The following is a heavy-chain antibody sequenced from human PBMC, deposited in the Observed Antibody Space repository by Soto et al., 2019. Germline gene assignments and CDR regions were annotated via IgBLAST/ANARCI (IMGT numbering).Heavy chain of an antibody. CDR2: ISGGNGNT. V-gene: IGHV1-3*01. CDR3: ARWSGYDYYVAY. CDR1: GYTFNNYA. Sequence: QVQLVQSGAEVKKPGASVKVSCEASGYTFNNYAMHWVRQAPGQRLEWMGYISGGNGNTKYSEKLEGRVAITRDTSASTDYLELSSLSSEDTAVYYCARWSGYDYYVAYWGQGTLVIVSS. J-gene: IGHJ4*02. D-gene: IGHD5-12*01.